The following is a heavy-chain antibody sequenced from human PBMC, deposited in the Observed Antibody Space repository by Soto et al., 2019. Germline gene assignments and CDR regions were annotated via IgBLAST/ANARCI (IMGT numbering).Heavy chain of an antibody. V-gene: IGHV3-73*01. CDR1: GFTFSGSA. CDR3: TFVRGESFVV. D-gene: IGHD3-10*02. CDR2: IRSKLNNYAT. J-gene: IGHJ3*01. Sequence: PGGSLRLSCAASGFTFSGSAMHWVRQASGKGLEWVGRIRSKLNNYATVYAASVKGRFTISRDDSKNTTYLQMNNLKIEDTAVYYCTFVRGESFVVWGQGTMVNVSS.